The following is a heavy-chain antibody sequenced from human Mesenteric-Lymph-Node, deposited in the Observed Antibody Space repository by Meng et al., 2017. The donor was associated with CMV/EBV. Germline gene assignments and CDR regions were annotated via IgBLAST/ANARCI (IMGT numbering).Heavy chain of an antibody. V-gene: IGHV1-2*02. J-gene: IGHJ4*02. D-gene: IGHD6-19*01. CDR3: ARIAVAVEYYFDY. CDR2: INPNSGGT. Sequence: ASVKVSCKASGYTFTGYYMHWVRQATGQGLEWMGWINPNSGGTNYAQKFQGRVTMTRDTSISTAYMELSRLRSDDTAVYYCARIAVAVEYYFDYWGQGTLVTVSS. CDR1: GYTFTGYY.